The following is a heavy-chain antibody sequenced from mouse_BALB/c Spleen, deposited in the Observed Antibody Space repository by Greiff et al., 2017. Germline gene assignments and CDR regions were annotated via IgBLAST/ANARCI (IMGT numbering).Heavy chain of an antibody. J-gene: IGHJ4*01. CDR3: ARDPPYGLYAMDD. V-gene: IGHV2-9*02. Sequence: QVQLQQSGPGLVAPSQSLSITCTVSGFSLTSYGVHWVRQPPGKGLEWLGVIWAGGSTNYNSALMSRLSISKDNSTIHVFLKMNSLQTDDTARYYCARDPPYGLYAMDDWGEGTSVTVSS. D-gene: IGHD1-1*02. CDR2: IWAGGST. CDR1: GFSLTSYG.